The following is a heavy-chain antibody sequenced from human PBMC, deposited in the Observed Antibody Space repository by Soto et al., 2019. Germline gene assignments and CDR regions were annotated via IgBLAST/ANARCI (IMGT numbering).Heavy chain of an antibody. Sequence: QVQLQESGPGLVKPSETLSLTCTVSGGSISGYYWSWIRQPPGKGLEWIGYIYYSGGTNYNPSLKSRVTISIDTSQNQFSRKLSYVTAADTAVYYCARGGSSKFDPWGQGTLVTVSS. J-gene: IGHJ5*02. CDR3: ARGGSSKFDP. CDR2: IYYSGGT. CDR1: GGSISGYY. V-gene: IGHV4-59*01. D-gene: IGHD6-13*01.